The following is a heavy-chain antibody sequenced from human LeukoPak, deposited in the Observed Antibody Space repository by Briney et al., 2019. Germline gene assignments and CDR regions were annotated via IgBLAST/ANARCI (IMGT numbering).Heavy chain of an antibody. CDR3: AKSRHSTIWAIDY. Sequence: PGGSLRLSCAASGFTFSGSSMHWVRQAPGKGLEWVAVISYDGTNKYYADSVKGRITTSRDNSKNTLYLQMNSLRAEDTAVYYCAKSRHSTIWAIDYWGQGTLVTVSS. D-gene: IGHD6-13*01. CDR1: GFTFSGSS. J-gene: IGHJ4*02. CDR2: ISYDGTNK. V-gene: IGHV3-30*18.